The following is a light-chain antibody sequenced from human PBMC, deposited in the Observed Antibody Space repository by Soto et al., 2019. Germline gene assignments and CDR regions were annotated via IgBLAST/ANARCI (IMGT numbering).Light chain of an antibody. Sequence: QSVLTQAPSASGTPGQRVTISCSGSSSNVGSLSVDWYQHLPGTAPKLLIHSNYQRPSGVPDRFSGSKSGTSDSLAISGLQSEDEADYYCAAWDGSLNGLYVFGTGTKLTVL. CDR1: SSNVGSLS. J-gene: IGLJ1*01. CDR2: SNY. CDR3: AAWDGSLNGLYV. V-gene: IGLV1-44*01.